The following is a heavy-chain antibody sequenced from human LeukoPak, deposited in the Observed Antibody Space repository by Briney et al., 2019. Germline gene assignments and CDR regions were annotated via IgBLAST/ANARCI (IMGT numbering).Heavy chain of an antibody. V-gene: IGHV1-69*05. J-gene: IGHJ6*03. CDR2: IIPIFGTA. CDR1: GGTFSSYA. CDR3: ARVLAAAGTYYYYYYMDV. D-gene: IGHD6-13*01. Sequence: SVKVSCKASGGTFSSYAISWVRQAPGQGLEWMGGIIPIFGTANYAQKFQGRVTITRNTSISTAYMELSSLKSEDTAVYYCARVLAAAGTYYYYYYMDVWGKGTTVTVSS.